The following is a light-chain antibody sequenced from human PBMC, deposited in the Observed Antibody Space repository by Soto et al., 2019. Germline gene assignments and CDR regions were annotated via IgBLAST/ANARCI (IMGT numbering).Light chain of an antibody. V-gene: IGLV1-40*01. CDR1: SSNIGAGYD. Sequence: QSVLTQPPSVSGVPGQRVTISCTGSSSNIGAGYDVHWYQQLPGTAPKFLIHGNNNNRPSGVPDRFSGSKSDTSAYLAITGLQTEDEADYYCQSYDSSLRGLVFGGGTKLTVL. J-gene: IGLJ3*02. CDR2: GNNN. CDR3: QSYDSSLRGLV.